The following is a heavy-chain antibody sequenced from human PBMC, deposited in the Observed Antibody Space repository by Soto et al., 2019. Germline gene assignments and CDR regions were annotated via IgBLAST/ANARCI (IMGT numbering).Heavy chain of an antibody. CDR1: GGTFSSYA. Sequence: QVQLVQSGAEVKKPGSSVKVSCKASGGTFSSYAISWVRQAPGQGPEWMGGIIPIFGTANYAQKFQGRVTISADESTSTAYMELSSLRSKDTAVYYCARDSEQQLVFDYWGQGTLVTVYS. J-gene: IGHJ4*02. CDR2: IIPIFGTA. CDR3: ARDSEQQLVFDY. D-gene: IGHD6-13*01. V-gene: IGHV1-69*01.